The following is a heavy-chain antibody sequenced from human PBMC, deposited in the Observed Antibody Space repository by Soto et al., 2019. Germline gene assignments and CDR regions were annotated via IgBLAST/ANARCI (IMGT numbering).Heavy chain of an antibody. D-gene: IGHD6-25*01. CDR2: INFNGTIT. J-gene: IGHJ4*02. CDR1: GFTFTSYW. V-gene: IGHV3-74*01. CDR3: ARGGVAAGFDY. Sequence: SCSGSGFTFTSYWMFWVRQAPGKGLVWVSHINFNGTITSYADSVEGRFTISRDNAKKTLHLQMNSLRVEDMAVYYCARGGVAAGFDYWGQGRLVTVSS.